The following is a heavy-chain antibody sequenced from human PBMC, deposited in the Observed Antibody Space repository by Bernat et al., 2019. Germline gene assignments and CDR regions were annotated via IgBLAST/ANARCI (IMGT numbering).Heavy chain of an antibody. CDR2: IKQDGSEK. J-gene: IGHJ4*02. Sequence: EVQLLESGGGFIQPGGSLRLSCAASGFTFSSSAMNWVRQAPGKGLEWVANIKQDGSEKSYVDSVKGRFTISRDNAKNSLYLQMNGLRAEDTAVYYCARGAPLGGYWGQGTLVTVSS. CDR1: GFTFSSSA. D-gene: IGHD3-16*01. V-gene: IGHV3-7*03. CDR3: ARGAPLGGY.